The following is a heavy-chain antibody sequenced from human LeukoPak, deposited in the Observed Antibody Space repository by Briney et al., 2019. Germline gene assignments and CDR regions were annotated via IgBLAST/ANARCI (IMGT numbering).Heavy chain of an antibody. J-gene: IGHJ4*02. CDR2: IYYRGST. V-gene: IGHV4-61*01. CDR3: ARDGAAAGIFDY. D-gene: IGHD6-13*01. CDR1: GGSISSSSYY. Sequence: SETLSLTCTVSGGSISSSSYYWSWIRQPPGKGLEWIGYIYYRGSTNYNPSLKSRVTISVDTSKNQFSLKLSSVTAADTAVYYCARDGAAAGIFDYWGQGTLVTVSS.